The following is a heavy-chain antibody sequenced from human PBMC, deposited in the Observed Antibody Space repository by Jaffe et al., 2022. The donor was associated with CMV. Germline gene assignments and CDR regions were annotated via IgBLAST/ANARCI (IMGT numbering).Heavy chain of an antibody. Sequence: QVQLQESGPGLVKPSETLSLTCTVSGGSISGYYWSWIRQPAGKALEWIGRINTSGNTNYNPSLKSRVTMSVDTSKNQFSLKLNSVAAADTAVYYCARGNGDGDYYFDYWGQGTLVTVSS. D-gene: IGHD7-27*01. CDR1: GGSISGYY. J-gene: IGHJ4*02. CDR3: ARGNGDGDYYFDY. V-gene: IGHV4-4*07. CDR2: INTSGNT.